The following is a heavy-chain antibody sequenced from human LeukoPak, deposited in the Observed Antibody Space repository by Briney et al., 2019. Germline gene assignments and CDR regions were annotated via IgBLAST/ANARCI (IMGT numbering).Heavy chain of an antibody. CDR2: ISYSGGST. CDR1: EFTFSSYA. CDR3: ASLNDYSNYYYYYYMDV. J-gene: IGHJ6*03. D-gene: IGHD4-11*01. V-gene: IGHV3-23*01. Sequence: GGSLRLSCAASEFTFSSYAMSWVRQAPGKGLEWVSGISYSGGSTYYADSVKGRFTISRDNSKNTLYLQMNSLRAEDTAVYYCASLNDYSNYYYYYYMDVWGKGTTVTVSS.